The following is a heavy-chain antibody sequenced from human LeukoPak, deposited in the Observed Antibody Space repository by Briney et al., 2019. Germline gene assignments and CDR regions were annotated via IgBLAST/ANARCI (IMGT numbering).Heavy chain of an antibody. CDR3: ARGYYDFWSGQRWYYFDY. J-gene: IGHJ4*02. V-gene: IGHV4-59*08. CDR2: IYYSGST. D-gene: IGHD3-3*01. CDR1: GGSISSYY. Sequence: ETLSLTCTVSGGSISSYYWSWIRQPPGKGLVWIGYIYYSGSTNYNPSLKTRVTISVDTSKNQFSLKLSSVTAADTAVYYCARGYYDFWSGQRWYYFDYWGQGTLVTVSS.